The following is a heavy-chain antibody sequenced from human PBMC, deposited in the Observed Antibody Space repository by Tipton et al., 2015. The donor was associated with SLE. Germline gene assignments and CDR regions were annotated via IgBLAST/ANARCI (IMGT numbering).Heavy chain of an antibody. Sequence: TLSLTCAVYGGSFSGYYWSWIRQPPGKGLEWIGEINHSGSTNYNPSLKSRVTISVDTSKNQFSLKLGSVTAADTAVYYCARDPLRWYDILTGYPFDYWGQGTLVTVSS. J-gene: IGHJ4*02. D-gene: IGHD3-9*01. V-gene: IGHV4-34*01. CDR3: ARDPLRWYDILTGYPFDY. CDR1: GGSFSGYY. CDR2: INHSGST.